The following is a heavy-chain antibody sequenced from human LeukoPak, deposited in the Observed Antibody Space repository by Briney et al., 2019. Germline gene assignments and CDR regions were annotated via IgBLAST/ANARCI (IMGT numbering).Heavy chain of an antibody. J-gene: IGHJ4*02. CDR3: AKISHGYFDWLSNFDY. CDR2: ISGSGGST. V-gene: IGHV3-23*01. D-gene: IGHD3-9*01. CDR1: GFTFSSYA. Sequence: GGSLRLSCAASGFTFSSYAMSWVRQAPGKGLEWVSAISGSGGSTYYADSVKGRFTISRDNSKNTLYLQMNSLRAEDTAVYYCAKISHGYFDWLSNFDYWGQGTLVTVSS.